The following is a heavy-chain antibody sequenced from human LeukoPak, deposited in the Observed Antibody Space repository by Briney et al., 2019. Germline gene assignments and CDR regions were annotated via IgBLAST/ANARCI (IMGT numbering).Heavy chain of an antibody. V-gene: IGHV3-30*02. Sequence: PGGSLRLSCAASGFTFSSYGMHWVRQAPGKGLEWVAFIRYDGSNKYYADSVKGRFTISRDNAKNSLYLQMNSLRAEDTAVYYCGRGSSSGWYIDYWGQGTLVTVSS. D-gene: IGHD6-19*01. CDR1: GFTFSSYG. J-gene: IGHJ4*02. CDR3: GRGSSSGWYIDY. CDR2: IRYDGSNK.